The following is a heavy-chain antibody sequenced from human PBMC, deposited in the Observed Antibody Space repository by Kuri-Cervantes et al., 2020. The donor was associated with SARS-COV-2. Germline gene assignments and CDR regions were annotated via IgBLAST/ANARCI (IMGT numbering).Heavy chain of an antibody. V-gene: IGHV3-30-3*01. D-gene: IGHD2-2*01. CDR1: GFTFSSYA. CDR3: ARDRYCSSNSCYYYGMDV. J-gene: IGHJ6*02. CDR2: ISYDGSNK. Sequence: GGSLRLSCAASGFTFSSYAMHWVRQAPGKGLEWVAVISYDGSNKYYADSVKGRFTISRDNAKNSLYLQMNSLRAEDTAVYYCARDRYCSSNSCYYYGMDVWGQGTTVTVSS.